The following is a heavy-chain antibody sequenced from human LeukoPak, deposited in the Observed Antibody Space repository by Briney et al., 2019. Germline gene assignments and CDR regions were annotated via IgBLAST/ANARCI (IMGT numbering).Heavy chain of an antibody. Sequence: TSETLSLTCTVSGYSISNDYYWGWIRQPPGKGLEWIGSMYYSGSTYYNPSLKSRVTISVDTSKNQFSLKLSSVTAADTAVYYCARSGSGYLRYYFDYWGQGTLVTVSS. J-gene: IGHJ4*02. CDR2: MYYSGST. V-gene: IGHV4-38-2*02. D-gene: IGHD5-12*01. CDR1: GYSISNDYY. CDR3: ARSGSGYLRYYFDY.